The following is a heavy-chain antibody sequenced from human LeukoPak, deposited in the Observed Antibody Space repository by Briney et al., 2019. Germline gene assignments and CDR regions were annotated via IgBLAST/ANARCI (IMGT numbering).Heavy chain of an antibody. J-gene: IGHJ4*02. D-gene: IGHD6-13*01. V-gene: IGHV3-30*02. CDR1: GFTFSSYG. CDR2: IRYDGSNK. Sequence: QAGGSLRLSCAASGFTFSSYGMHWVRQAPGKGLEWVAFIRYDGSNKYYADSVKGRFTISRDNAKNSLYLQMNSLRAEDTAVYYCAREGAGVYYFDYWGQGTLVTVSS. CDR3: AREGAGVYYFDY.